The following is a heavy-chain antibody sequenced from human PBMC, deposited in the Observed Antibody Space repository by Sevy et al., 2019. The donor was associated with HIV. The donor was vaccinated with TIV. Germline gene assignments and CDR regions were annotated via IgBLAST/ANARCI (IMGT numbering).Heavy chain of an antibody. D-gene: IGHD2-15*01. CDR3: AKNLGVVVAATGHSAFDI. CDR1: GFTFSSYA. V-gene: IGHV3-23*01. Sequence: GGSLRLSCAASGFTFSSYAMSWVHQAPGKGLEWVSAISGSGGSTYYADSVKGRFTISRDNSKNTLYLQMNSLRAEDTAVYYCAKNLGVVVAATGHSAFDIWGQGTMVTVSS. CDR2: ISGSGGST. J-gene: IGHJ3*02.